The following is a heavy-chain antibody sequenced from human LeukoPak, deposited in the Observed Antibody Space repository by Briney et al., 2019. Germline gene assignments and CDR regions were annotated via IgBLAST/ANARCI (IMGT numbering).Heavy chain of an antibody. CDR3: ARYRAARLSRGYYYYMDV. D-gene: IGHD3-10*01. J-gene: IGHJ6*03. V-gene: IGHV4-59*01. CDR2: IYHTGST. CDR1: GDSISGYY. Sequence: PSETLSLTCTVSGDSISGYYWTWVRQPPGKGLESIGYIYHTGSTDYNPSLKNRVTMSLDTSKNQFSLNLSSVTAADTAMYYCARYRAARLSRGYYYYMDVWGKGITVTVSS.